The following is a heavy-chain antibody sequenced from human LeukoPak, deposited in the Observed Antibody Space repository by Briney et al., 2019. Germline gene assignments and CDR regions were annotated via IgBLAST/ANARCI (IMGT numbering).Heavy chain of an antibody. V-gene: IGHV1-69*13. CDR3: ASYGDYGVYGAFDI. Sequence: GASVKVSCKASGGTFSSYAISWVRQAPGQGLEWMGGIIPIFGTANYAQKFQGRVTITADESTSTAYMELSSLRSEDTAVYYCASYGDYGVYGAFDIWGQGTMVTVSS. CDR2: IIPIFGTA. CDR1: GGTFSSYA. J-gene: IGHJ3*02. D-gene: IGHD4-17*01.